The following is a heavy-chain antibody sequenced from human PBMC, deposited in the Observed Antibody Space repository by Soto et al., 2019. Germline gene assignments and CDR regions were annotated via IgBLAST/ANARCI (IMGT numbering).Heavy chain of an antibody. CDR2: ISYDGSNK. D-gene: IGHD6-13*01. J-gene: IGHJ6*02. CDR1: GFTFSSYG. Sequence: QVQLVESGGGVVQPGRSLRLSCAASGFTFSSYGMHWVRQAPGKGLEWVAVISYDGSNKYYADSVKGRFTISRDNSKNTLYLQMNSLRAEETAVYYCAKDPHSSSWYGGFYYYGMDVWGQGTTVTVSS. V-gene: IGHV3-30*18. CDR3: AKDPHSSSWYGGFYYYGMDV.